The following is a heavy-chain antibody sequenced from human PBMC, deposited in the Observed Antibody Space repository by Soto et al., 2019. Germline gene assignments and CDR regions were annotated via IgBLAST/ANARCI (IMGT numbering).Heavy chain of an antibody. Sequence: PGESLKISCKGSGYSFTSYWISWVRQMPGKGLGWMGRIDPSDSYTNYSPSFQGHVTISADKSISTAYLQWSSLKASDTAMYYCARLGIAAAGGYYYYYGMDVWGQGTTVTVSS. CDR3: ARLGIAAAGGYYYYYGMDV. CDR1: GYSFTSYW. V-gene: IGHV5-10-1*01. CDR2: IDPSDSYT. D-gene: IGHD6-13*01. J-gene: IGHJ6*02.